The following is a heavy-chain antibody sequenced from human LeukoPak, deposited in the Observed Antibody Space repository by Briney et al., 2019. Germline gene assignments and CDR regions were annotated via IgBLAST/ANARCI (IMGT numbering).Heavy chain of an antibody. V-gene: IGHV3-7*01. CDR1: GFAFSGYW. Sequence: GGSLRLSCVASGFAFSGYWMTWVRQAPGKGLEWVANIKQDGGEEYYVDSVKGRFTISRDNAKNSLFLQMNSLRVEDTAVYYCARLGGSYYTYWGQGTLATVSS. CDR3: ARLGGSYYTY. D-gene: IGHD1-26*01. CDR2: IKQDGGEE. J-gene: IGHJ4*02.